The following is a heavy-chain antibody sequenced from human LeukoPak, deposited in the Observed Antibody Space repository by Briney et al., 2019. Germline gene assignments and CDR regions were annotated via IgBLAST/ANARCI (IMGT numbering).Heavy chain of an antibody. CDR2: IYYSGRT. Sequence: SETLSLTCTVSGGSSSSDDWSWIRQPPGKGLEWIGYIYYSGRTYYNPSLKSRITISVDTSKNQCPLKLSSVTAADTAVYYCARGFYSPHYWGQGTLVSVSS. CDR3: ARGFYSPHY. D-gene: IGHD4-11*01. CDR1: GGSSSSDD. J-gene: IGHJ4*02. V-gene: IGHV4-59*01.